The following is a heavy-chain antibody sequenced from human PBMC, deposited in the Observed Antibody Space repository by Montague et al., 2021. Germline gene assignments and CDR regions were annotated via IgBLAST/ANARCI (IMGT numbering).Heavy chain of an antibody. CDR2: LSNGGST. V-gene: IGHV4-4*07. CDR1: GGSISTYS. CDR3: ARDTVGASGYFYYYYMDV. J-gene: IGHJ6*03. Sequence: SETLSLTCTVFGGSISTYSWSWIRQPAGKGLEWIGRLSNGGSTNSNPSLKSRVGMSVDTSKNQSSLKLSSVTAADTAVYFCARDTVGASGYFYYYYMDVWGRGTTVTVSS. D-gene: IGHD1-26*01.